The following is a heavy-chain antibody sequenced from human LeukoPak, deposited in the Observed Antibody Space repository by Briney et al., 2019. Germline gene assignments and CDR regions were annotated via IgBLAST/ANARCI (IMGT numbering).Heavy chain of an antibody. CDR2: IYYSGST. CDR1: CGSISSYY. CDR3: ARGRLLWFGEFDY. J-gene: IGHJ4*02. D-gene: IGHD3-10*01. Sequence: SETLSLTCTVSCGSISSYYWSWIRQPPGKGLVWIGYIYYSGSTNYNPSLKSRVAISVDTSKNQFSLKLSSVTAAVTAVYYCARGRLLWFGEFDYWGQGTLVTVSS. V-gene: IGHV4-59*01.